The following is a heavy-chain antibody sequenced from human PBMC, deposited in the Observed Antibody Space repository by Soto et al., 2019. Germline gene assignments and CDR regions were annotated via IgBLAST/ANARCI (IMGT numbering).Heavy chain of an antibody. V-gene: IGHV1-18*01. CDR2: ISAYNGNT. J-gene: IGHJ6*02. Sequence: GASVKVSCKASGYTFTSYGISWVRQAPGQGLEWMGWISAYNGNTNYAQKLQGRVTMTTDTSTSTAYMELRSLRSDDTAVYYCARLGGKHYYDSSGYYYYGMDVWGQGTTVTVSS. D-gene: IGHD3-22*01. CDR1: GYTFTSYG. CDR3: ARLGGKHYYDSSGYYYYGMDV.